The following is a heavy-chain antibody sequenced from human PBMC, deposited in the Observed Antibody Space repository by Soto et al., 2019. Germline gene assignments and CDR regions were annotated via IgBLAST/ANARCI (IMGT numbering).Heavy chain of an antibody. Sequence: QVQLVQSGAEEKKPGASVKVSCKASGYTFTSYAMHWVRQAPGQRLEWMGWINAGNGNTKYSQKFQGRVTITRDTSASTAYMELSSLRSEDTAVYYCATETTVSINYYYGMDVWGQGTTVTVSS. J-gene: IGHJ6*02. D-gene: IGHD4-17*01. CDR2: INAGNGNT. CDR3: ATETTVSINYYYGMDV. V-gene: IGHV1-3*05. CDR1: GYTFTSYA.